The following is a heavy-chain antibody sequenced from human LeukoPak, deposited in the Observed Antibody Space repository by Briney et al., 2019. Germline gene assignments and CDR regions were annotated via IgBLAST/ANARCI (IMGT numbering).Heavy chain of an antibody. CDR2: ISSSSYHI. CDR1: GFTFATDS. J-gene: IGHJ4*02. Sequence: EGSLRLSCAASGFTFATDSMNWVRQAPGKGLEWVSSISSSSYHIYYADSVKGRFTISRDNSKNTLYLQMNSLRSEDTAVYYCTRETSSRYFDYWGQGTLVTVSS. V-gene: IGHV3-21*04. CDR3: TRETSSRYFDY.